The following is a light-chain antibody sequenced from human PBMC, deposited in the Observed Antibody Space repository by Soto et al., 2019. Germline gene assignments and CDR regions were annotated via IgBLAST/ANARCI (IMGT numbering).Light chain of an antibody. CDR2: AAS. Sequence: IQMTQSPSSLSASVGDRVTVTCRASQTAASYLNWYQQKPGKAPKLLIRAASRLESGVPVRFSGSGSGTDFTLTISSLQPEDVATYYCQQSYSTPFTFGPGTKVDIK. CDR3: QQSYSTPFT. V-gene: IGKV1-39*01. J-gene: IGKJ3*01. CDR1: QTAASY.